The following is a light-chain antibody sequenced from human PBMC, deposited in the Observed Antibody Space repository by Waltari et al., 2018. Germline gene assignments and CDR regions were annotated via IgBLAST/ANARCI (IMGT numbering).Light chain of an antibody. J-gene: IGKJ2*01. CDR2: AAS. Sequence: DIQMTQSPSSLSTSVGDIVTITCRASQSISNYLNWYQQTPGKAPKLLIYAASSLQSGGPSRFSGSGSGTDFTLTISSLQPEDFVTYYCQQSYSTPRTFGQGTRLEIK. CDR3: QQSYSTPRT. V-gene: IGKV1-39*01. CDR1: QSISNY.